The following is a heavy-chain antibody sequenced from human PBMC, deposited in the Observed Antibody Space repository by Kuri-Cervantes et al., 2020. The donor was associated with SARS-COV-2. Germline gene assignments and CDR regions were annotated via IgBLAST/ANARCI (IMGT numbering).Heavy chain of an antibody. CDR2: IYHSGST. V-gene: IGHV4-4*02. CDR1: GGPISSSNW. CDR3: ASELGYCSSTSCQRDYYYYGMDV. D-gene: IGHD2-2*01. Sequence: SETLSLTCAVSGGPISSSNWWSWVRQPPGKGLEWIGEIYHSGSTNYNPSLKSRVTISVDKSKNQFSLKLSSVTAADTAVYYCASELGYCSSTSCQRDYYYYGMDVWGQGTTVTVSS. J-gene: IGHJ6*02.